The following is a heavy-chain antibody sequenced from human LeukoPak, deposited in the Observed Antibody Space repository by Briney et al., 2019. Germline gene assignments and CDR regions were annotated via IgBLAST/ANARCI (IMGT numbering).Heavy chain of an antibody. D-gene: IGHD5-18*01. J-gene: IGHJ5*02. CDR1: GYTFTSYD. Sequence: GASVKVSCKASGYTFTSYDINWVRQATGQGLEWMGWMNPNSGNTGYAQKFQGRVTMTRNTSISTAYMELSSLRSEDTAVYYCASRSEYSYGYEWFDPWGQGTLVTVSS. CDR3: ASRSEYSYGYEWFDP. V-gene: IGHV1-8*01. CDR2: MNPNSGNT.